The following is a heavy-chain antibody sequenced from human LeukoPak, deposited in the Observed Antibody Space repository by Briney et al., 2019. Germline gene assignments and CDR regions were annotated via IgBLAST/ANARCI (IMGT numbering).Heavy chain of an antibody. D-gene: IGHD6-25*01. V-gene: IGHV3-64*01. CDR2: ISSDGGST. CDR1: GFTFSGYS. Sequence: PGGSLRLSCAASGFTFSGYSIYWVRQAPGKGLKYVSAISSDGGSTYYANSVKDRFTISRDNSKNTLYLQMGSLRAEDMAVYYCAKAAYYYCMDVWGKGTTVTVSS. J-gene: IGHJ6*03. CDR3: AKAAYYYCMDV.